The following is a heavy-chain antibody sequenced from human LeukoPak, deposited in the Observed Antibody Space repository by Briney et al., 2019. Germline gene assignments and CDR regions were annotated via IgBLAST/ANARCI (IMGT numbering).Heavy chain of an antibody. Sequence: GASVKVSCKTSGFTFNTYGIAWVRQAPGQGLEWMGRINPSGGSTSYAQKFQGRVTMTRDTSTSTVYMELSSLRSEDTAIYYCARDQYSSGWYYFDYWGQGTLVTVSS. CDR2: INPSGGST. CDR3: ARDQYSSGWYYFDY. CDR1: GFTFNTYG. J-gene: IGHJ4*02. D-gene: IGHD6-19*01. V-gene: IGHV1-46*02.